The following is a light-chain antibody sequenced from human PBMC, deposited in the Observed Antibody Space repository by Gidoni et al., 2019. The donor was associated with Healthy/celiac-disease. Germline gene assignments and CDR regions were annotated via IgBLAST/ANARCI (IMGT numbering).Light chain of an antibody. V-gene: IGKV3-20*01. Sequence: EIVLTQSPGTLSLSPGERATLSCRASQSVGSSYLAWYQQKPGEAPRLLIYGASSRATGIPDRFSGSGSATDFTLTISRLEPEDFAVYYCQQYGSSPPYTFGQGTKLEIK. CDR3: QQYGSSPPYT. CDR1: QSVGSSY. J-gene: IGKJ2*01. CDR2: GAS.